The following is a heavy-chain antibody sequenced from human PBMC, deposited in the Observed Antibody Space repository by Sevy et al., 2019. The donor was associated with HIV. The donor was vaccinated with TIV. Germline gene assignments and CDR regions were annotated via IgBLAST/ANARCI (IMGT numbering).Heavy chain of an antibody. V-gene: IGHV1-18*04. CDR3: ARDHRFWSGYYTTGPWFDP. Sequence: ASVKVSCKASGYTFTSYGISWVLQAPGQGLEWMGWISAYNGNTNYAQKLQGRVTMTTDTSTSTAYMELRSLRSDDTAVYYCARDHRFWSGYYTTGPWFDPWGQGTLVTVSS. D-gene: IGHD3-3*01. J-gene: IGHJ5*02. CDR2: ISAYNGNT. CDR1: GYTFTSYG.